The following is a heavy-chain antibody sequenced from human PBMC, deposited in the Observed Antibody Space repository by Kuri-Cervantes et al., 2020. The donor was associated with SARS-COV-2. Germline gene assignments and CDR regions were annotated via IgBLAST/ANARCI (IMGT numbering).Heavy chain of an antibody. D-gene: IGHD2-8*01. J-gene: IGHJ5*02. CDR2: VSYDGSDN. V-gene: IGHV3-30*04. CDR1: GFTFSGYA. Sequence: LSFTCATSGFTFSGYAMHWVRQAPGKGPEWVAVVSYDGSDNDYADSVKGRFTISRDNSKNTLYLQMNSLRVEDTAVYYCARDMGAIVLVRRDWFDPWGPGTLVTVSS. CDR3: ARDMGAIVLVRRDWFDP.